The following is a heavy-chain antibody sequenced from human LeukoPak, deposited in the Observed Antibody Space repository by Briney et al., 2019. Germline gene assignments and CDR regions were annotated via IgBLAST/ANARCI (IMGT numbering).Heavy chain of an antibody. D-gene: IGHD3-3*02. CDR1: GFTFSSYA. CDR2: ISYDGSNK. J-gene: IGHJ4*02. Sequence: GGSLRLSCAASGFTFSSYAMHWVRQAPGKGLEWVAVISYDGSNKYYADSVKGRFTISRDNSKNTLYLQMNSLRAEDTAVYYCARHFWGYADYWGQGTLVTVSS. CDR3: ARHFWGYADY. V-gene: IGHV3-30-3*01.